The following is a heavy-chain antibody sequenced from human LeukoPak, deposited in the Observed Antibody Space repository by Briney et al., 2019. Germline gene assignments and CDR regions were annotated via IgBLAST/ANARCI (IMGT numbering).Heavy chain of an antibody. J-gene: IGHJ4*02. Sequence: PGGSLRLSCAASGFTFSSYEMNWVRQAPGKGLEWVSYISSSGNTKYYADSVKGRFIISRDNAKNSLYLQMNSLRAEDTAVYYCAKGGEQQPIDYWGQGTLVTVSS. D-gene: IGHD6-13*01. CDR2: ISSSGNTK. V-gene: IGHV3-48*03. CDR1: GFTFSSYE. CDR3: AKGGEQQPIDY.